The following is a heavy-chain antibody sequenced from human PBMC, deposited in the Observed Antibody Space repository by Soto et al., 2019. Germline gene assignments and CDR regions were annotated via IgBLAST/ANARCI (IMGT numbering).Heavy chain of an antibody. CDR1: GFTFSSYA. CDR2: ISYDGSNK. CDR3: ARDDGRGWYEPYYYYGMDV. Sequence: QVQLVESGGGVVQPGRSLRLSCAASGFTFSSYAMHWVRQAPGKGLEWVAVISYDGSNKYYADSVKGRFTISRDKSNNTLYLQMNSVTAEDTTVDYCARDDGRGWYEPYYYYGMDVWGQGATVTVS. J-gene: IGHJ6*02. V-gene: IGHV3-30-3*01. D-gene: IGHD6-19*01.